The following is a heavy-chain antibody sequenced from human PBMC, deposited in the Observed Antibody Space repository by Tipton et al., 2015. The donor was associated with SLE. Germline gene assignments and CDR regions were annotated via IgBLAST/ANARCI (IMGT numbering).Heavy chain of an antibody. V-gene: IGHV4-59*08. CDR3: AGWNGDYVNY. Sequence: TLSLTCTVSGGSISSHYWSWIRQPPGKGLEWIGYIYYSGSTNYNPSPKRRVTISVDTSKNQFSLTLSSVTAADTAVYYCAGWNGDYVNYWGQGTLVTVSS. D-gene: IGHD4-17*01. J-gene: IGHJ4*02. CDR1: GGSISSHY. CDR2: IYYSGST.